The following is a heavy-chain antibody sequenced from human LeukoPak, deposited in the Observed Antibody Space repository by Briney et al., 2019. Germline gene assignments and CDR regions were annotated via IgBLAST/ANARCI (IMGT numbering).Heavy chain of an antibody. CDR2: INHSGST. CDR1: GGSFDNYY. D-gene: IGHD7-27*01. CDR3: ARVQSAGDGYYFDF. V-gene: IGHV4-34*01. Sequence: PSETLSLTCAVYGGSFDNYYWTWIRQPPGKGLEWIGEINHSGSTNYNPFLESRVTISVDTSKNQFSLKLSSVSAADTAVYYCARVQSAGDGYYFDFWGQGTLVTVSS. J-gene: IGHJ4*02.